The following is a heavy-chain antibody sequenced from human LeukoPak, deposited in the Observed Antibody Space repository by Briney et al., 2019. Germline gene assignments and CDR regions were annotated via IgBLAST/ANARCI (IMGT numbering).Heavy chain of an antibody. J-gene: IGHJ6*03. CDR3: ARGLSGPYYYYYMDV. D-gene: IGHD2-15*01. CDR2: INPNNGDT. Sequence: ASVKVSCKASGFTFTGYYIHWVRQAPGQGLEWMGWINPNNGDTNYAQKFQGRVTMTRDTSISTAYMEMSRLRSDDTAVYYCARGLSGPYYYYYMDVWGKGTTVTISS. V-gene: IGHV1-2*02. CDR1: GFTFTGYY.